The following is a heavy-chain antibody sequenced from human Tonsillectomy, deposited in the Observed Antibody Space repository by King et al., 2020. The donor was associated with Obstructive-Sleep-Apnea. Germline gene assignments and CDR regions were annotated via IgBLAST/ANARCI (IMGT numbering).Heavy chain of an antibody. Sequence: QLQESGPGLVKPSGTLSLTCAVSGGSISSIHWCSWVRQPPGKGRVCIGENFHSGTTNNNPALKSRFTISVDKSKNQCALKLCSGTAADTAVYYCARDSSGYSYEDYWGQGTLVTVSS. CDR1: GGSISSIHW. D-gene: IGHD5-18*01. CDR3: ARDSSGYSYEDY. CDR2: NFHSGTT. V-gene: IGHV4-4*02. J-gene: IGHJ4*02.